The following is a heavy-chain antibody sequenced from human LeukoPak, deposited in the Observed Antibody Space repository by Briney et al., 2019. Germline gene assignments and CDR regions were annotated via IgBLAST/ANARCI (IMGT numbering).Heavy chain of an antibody. D-gene: IGHD3-10*01. CDR2: ISSSSSYI. Sequence: GGSLRLSCAASGFTFSSYSMNWVRQAPGKGLEWVSSISSSSSYIYYADSVKGRFTISRDNAKNSLYLQMNSLRAEDTAVYYCARGQEYYYGSGSDYWGQGTLVTVSS. CDR3: ARGQEYYYGSGSDY. V-gene: IGHV3-21*01. J-gene: IGHJ4*02. CDR1: GFTFSSYS.